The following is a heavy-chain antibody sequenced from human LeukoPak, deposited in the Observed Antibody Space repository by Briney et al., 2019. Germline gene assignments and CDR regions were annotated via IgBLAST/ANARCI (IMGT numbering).Heavy chain of an antibody. J-gene: IGHJ6*02. D-gene: IGHD3-10*01. CDR1: GDSISNYY. CDR2: IYYSGSS. CDR3: ARGLSGYYYYGMDV. Sequence: SETLSLICTVSGDSISNYYWSWIWQPPGKRLEWIGDIYYSGSSDYNPSLKSRVTISVDTSKNQFSLKLSSVTAADTAVYFCARGLSGYYYYGMDVWGQGTTVTVSS. V-gene: IGHV4-59*01.